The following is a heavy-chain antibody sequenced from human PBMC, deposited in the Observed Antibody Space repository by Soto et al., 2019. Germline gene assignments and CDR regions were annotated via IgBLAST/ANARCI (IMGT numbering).Heavy chain of an antibody. J-gene: IGHJ5*02. CDR1: GGSISSSGYY. V-gene: IGHV4-31*03. CDR2: IYDSGST. CDR3: AREEGGGYDHRWFDP. D-gene: IGHD5-12*01. Sequence: QVQLQESGPGLVKPSQTLSLTCTVSGGSISSSGYYWSWIRQHPGKGLEWIGYIYDSGSTYYNPSTHSRPTPSVDTSKNQFSLKLSSVAAADTAVYYCAREEGGGYDHRWFDPWGQGTLVTVSS.